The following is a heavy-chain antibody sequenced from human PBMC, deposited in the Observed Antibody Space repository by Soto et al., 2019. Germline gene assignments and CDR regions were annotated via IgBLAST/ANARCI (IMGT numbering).Heavy chain of an antibody. CDR1: GFTFSSYA. D-gene: IGHD2-15*01. V-gene: IGHV3-23*01. J-gene: IGHJ4*02. CDR2: ISGSGGST. CDR3: GKTGRGYCSGGSCPFFDY. Sequence: GGSLRLSCAASGFTFSSYAMSWVRQAPGKGLEWVSAISGSGGSTYYADSVKGRFTISRDNSKNTLYLQMNSLRAEDTAVYYCGKTGRGYCSGGSCPFFDYWGQGTLVTVSS.